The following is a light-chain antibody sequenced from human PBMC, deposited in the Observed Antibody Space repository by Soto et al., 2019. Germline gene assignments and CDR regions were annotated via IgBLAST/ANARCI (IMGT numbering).Light chain of an antibody. J-gene: IGLJ3*02. CDR1: SSDVGAYNY. V-gene: IGLV2-8*01. CDR3: GSFASSNTWV. Sequence: QSALTQPPSASGSPGQSVTISCTGTSSDVGAYNYVSWYQQHAGKAPKLVIYEVTKRPSGVPDRFSGSKSANTASLTVSGLQAEDEADYDCGSFASSNTWVFGGGTKLTVL. CDR2: EVT.